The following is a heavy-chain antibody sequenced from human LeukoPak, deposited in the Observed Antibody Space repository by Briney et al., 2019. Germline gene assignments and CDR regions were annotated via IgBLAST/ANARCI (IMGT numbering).Heavy chain of an antibody. V-gene: IGHV3-9*01. CDR1: GFTFDDYA. CDR3: AKDAAGSSGTYGYFDL. CDR2: ISWNSGSI. D-gene: IGHD6-19*01. Sequence: GGSLRLSCAASGFTFDDYAMHWVRQAPGKGLEWVSGISWNSGSIGYADSVKGRFIISRDNAKNSLYLQMNSLRAEDTALYYCAKDAAGSSGTYGYFDLWGRGTLVTVSS. J-gene: IGHJ2*01.